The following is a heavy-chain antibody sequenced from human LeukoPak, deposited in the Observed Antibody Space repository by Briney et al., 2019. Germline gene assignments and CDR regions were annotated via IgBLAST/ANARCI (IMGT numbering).Heavy chain of an antibody. V-gene: IGHV3-66*01. J-gene: IGHJ4*02. D-gene: IGHD6-19*01. CDR1: GFTVSAYS. CDR3: ARDRGSAWYDY. CDR2: IYIDGNT. Sequence: GGSLRLSCAASGFTVSAYSMSWVRQAPGKGLEWVSVIYIDGNTYYADSVKGRFTISRDNSKNTLYLQMNSLRAEDTAVYFCARDRGSAWYDYWGQGTLVTVSS.